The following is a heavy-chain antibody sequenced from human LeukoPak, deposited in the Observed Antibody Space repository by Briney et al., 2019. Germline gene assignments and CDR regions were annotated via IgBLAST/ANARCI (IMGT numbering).Heavy chain of an antibody. CDR3: ARGLTIVRGVIGILDY. V-gene: IGHV6-1*01. CDR1: GDSVSSNDAA. Sequence: SQTLSLTCAISGDSVSSNDAAWNCIRQSPSRGLEWLGRTYYRSKWYYDYAVSVKSRMTINPDTSKNQFSLQLNSVTPEDMAVYYCARGLTIVRGVIGILDYWGQGTLVTVSS. J-gene: IGHJ4*02. CDR2: TYYRSKWYY. D-gene: IGHD3-10*01.